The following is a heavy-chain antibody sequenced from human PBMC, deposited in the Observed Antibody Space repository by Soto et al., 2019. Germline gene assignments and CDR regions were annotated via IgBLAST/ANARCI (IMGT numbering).Heavy chain of an antibody. D-gene: IGHD3-3*01. CDR2: MNPNSGNT. Sequence: QVQRLQSGAELKKPGTSVRVSCRASGYTFKDYDINWVRRAPGQGLEWMGWMNPNSGNTAYARKFHDRITMTRSVSARTAFMELSSLTPEDTAVYYCARRMTWSLWCFDLWGSGTQVTVSS. V-gene: IGHV1-8*01. CDR1: GYTFKDYD. CDR3: ARRMTWSLWCFDL. J-gene: IGHJ2*01.